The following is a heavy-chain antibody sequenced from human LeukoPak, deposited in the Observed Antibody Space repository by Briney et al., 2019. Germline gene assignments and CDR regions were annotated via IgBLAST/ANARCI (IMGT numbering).Heavy chain of an antibody. J-gene: IGHJ4*02. CDR3: ARAPGGGYYSYYFDY. D-gene: IGHD3-22*01. CDR2: IYYSGST. Sequence: SETLSLTCTVSGGSVSGYYWSWIRQPPGKGLEWIGYIYYSGSTNYNPSLKSRVTISLDTSKNQFSLKLSSVTAADTAVYYCARAPGGGYYSYYFDYWGQGTLVTVSS. V-gene: IGHV4-59*02. CDR1: GGSVSGYY.